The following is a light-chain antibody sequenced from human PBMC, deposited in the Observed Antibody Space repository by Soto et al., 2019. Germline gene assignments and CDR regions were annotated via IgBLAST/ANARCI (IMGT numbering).Light chain of an antibody. V-gene: IGKV3-11*01. J-gene: IGKJ1*01. CDR1: PSVPNY. CDR3: QQYYSNRRT. CDR2: GAF. Sequence: EIALTQSPATLSLSPGERATLSCRASPSVPNYVAWYQQKPGQAPRLLIYGAFNRATGIPARFSGSGSGADFTLTISSLQAEDVAVYYCQQYYSNRRTFGQGTKVEIK.